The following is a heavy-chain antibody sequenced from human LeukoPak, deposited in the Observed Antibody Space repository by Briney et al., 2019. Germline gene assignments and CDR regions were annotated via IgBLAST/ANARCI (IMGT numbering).Heavy chain of an antibody. D-gene: IGHD4-17*01. CDR3: TRHPYGDYEVNWFDP. CDR2: IRSKANSYAT. CDR1: GFTFSGSV. Sequence: GGSLRLSCAASGFTFSGSVLHWVRQASGKGLEWVGHIRSKANSYATAYAASVKGRFTISRDDSKNTAYLQMNSLKTEDTAVYYCTRHPYGDYEVNWFDPWGQGTLVTVSS. V-gene: IGHV3-73*01. J-gene: IGHJ5*02.